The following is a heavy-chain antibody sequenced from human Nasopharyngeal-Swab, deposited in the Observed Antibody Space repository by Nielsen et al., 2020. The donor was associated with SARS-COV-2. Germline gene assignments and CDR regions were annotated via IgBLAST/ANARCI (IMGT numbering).Heavy chain of an antibody. D-gene: IGHD6-13*01. CDR3: ARPLSRDSTWTTEANWFDP. J-gene: IGHJ5*02. CDR2: IDTDGTIT. CDR1: GFTFSTYW. Sequence: GESLKISCAASGFTFSTYWMHWVRQPPGKGLLWVSRIDTDGTITDYADSVKGRFTISRDNSRSTLYLQMNSLRAEDTALYHCARPLSRDSTWTTEANWFDPWGQGTLVTVSS. V-gene: IGHV3-74*01.